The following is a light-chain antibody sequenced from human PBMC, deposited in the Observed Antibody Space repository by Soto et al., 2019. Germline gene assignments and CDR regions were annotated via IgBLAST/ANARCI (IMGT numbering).Light chain of an antibody. CDR3: QQLNAYPLT. V-gene: IGKV1-9*01. J-gene: IGKJ5*01. CDR2: GAS. Sequence: DIQLTQSPSSLSASVRDRVTITCRASQDIGNWLAWFQQKPGKAPKPLMYGASNLLSGVPSRFSGSGSGTDFTLTISNLQPEDFATYYCQQLNAYPLTFGQGTRREIK. CDR1: QDIGNW.